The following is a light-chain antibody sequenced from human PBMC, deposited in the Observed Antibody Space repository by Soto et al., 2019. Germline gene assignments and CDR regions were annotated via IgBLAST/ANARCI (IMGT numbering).Light chain of an antibody. J-gene: IGKJ2*01. CDR2: DAS. V-gene: IGKV3-11*01. CDR1: QSVTSY. Sequence: EIVLTQSPATLSLSPGERATLSCRASQSVTSYLAWYQHKPGQAPRLLIYDASNRATGIPARFSGSGSGTDFPLTISSLEPEDFAVYYCQQRSTWPSYTFGQGTKLEIK. CDR3: QQRSTWPSYT.